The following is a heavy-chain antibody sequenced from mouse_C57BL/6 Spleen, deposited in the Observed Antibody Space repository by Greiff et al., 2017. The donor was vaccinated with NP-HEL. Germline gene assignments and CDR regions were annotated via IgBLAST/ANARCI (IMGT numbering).Heavy chain of an antibody. D-gene: IGHD1-1*01. CDR1: GYSITSGYY. CDR2: ISYDGSN. CDR3: ARNYGSSYYYAMDY. V-gene: IGHV3-6*01. Sequence: EVKLQESGPGLVKPSQSLSLTCSVTGYSITSGYYWNWIRQFPGNKLEWMGYISYDGSNNYNPSLKNRISITRDTSKNQFFLKLNSVTTEDTATYYCARNYGSSYYYAMDYWGQGTSVIVSS. J-gene: IGHJ4*01.